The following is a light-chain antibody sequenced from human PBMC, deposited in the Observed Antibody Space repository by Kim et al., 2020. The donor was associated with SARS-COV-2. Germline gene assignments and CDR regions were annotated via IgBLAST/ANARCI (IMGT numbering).Light chain of an antibody. CDR1: QSVSSNY. J-gene: IGKJ2*01. Sequence: EIVLTQSPGTLSLSPGERATLSCRASQSVSSNYLAWYQQKPGQTPSLLIYDASSRATGIPDRFSGSGSGTDFTLTISRLGPEDFAVYYCQQYGSSPSTFGQGTKLEI. V-gene: IGKV3-20*01. CDR2: DAS. CDR3: QQYGSSPST.